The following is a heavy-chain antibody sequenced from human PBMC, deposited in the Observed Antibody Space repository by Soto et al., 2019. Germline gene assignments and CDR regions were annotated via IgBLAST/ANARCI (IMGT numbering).Heavy chain of an antibody. Sequence: GGSLRLSCAASGFTFSSYAMSWVRQAPGKGLEWVSAISGSGGSTYYADSVKGRFTISRDNSKNTLYLQMNGLRAEDTAVYYCAKDLAHYYGSGSYPINYFDYWGQGTLVTVSS. CDR2: ISGSGGST. CDR3: AKDLAHYYGSGSYPINYFDY. CDR1: GFTFSSYA. J-gene: IGHJ4*02. V-gene: IGHV3-23*01. D-gene: IGHD3-10*01.